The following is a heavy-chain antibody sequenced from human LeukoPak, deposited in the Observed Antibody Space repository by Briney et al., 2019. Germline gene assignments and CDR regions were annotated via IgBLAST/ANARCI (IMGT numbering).Heavy chain of an antibody. J-gene: IGHJ4*02. CDR2: IYYSGST. CDR1: GGSISTYY. D-gene: IGHD6-13*01. V-gene: IGHV4-59*01. Sequence: SETLSLTCTVSGGSISTYYWNWIRQPPGKGPEWIGYIYYSGSTNYNPSLKSRVTISVDTSKNQFSLKLNSVTAADTAVYYCARSGGYSSSWSLWGQGTLVTVSS. CDR3: ARSGGYSSSWSL.